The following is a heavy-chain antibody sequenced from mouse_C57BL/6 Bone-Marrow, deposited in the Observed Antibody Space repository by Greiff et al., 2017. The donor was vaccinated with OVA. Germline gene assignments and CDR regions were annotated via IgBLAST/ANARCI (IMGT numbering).Heavy chain of an antibody. CDR1: GYTFTSYW. Sequence: QVQLQQPGAELVRPGSSVKLSCKASGYTFTSYWMHWVKQRPIQGLEWIGNIDPSDSETHYNQKFKDKATLTVDKSSSTAYMQLSSLTSEDSAVYYCAREDYYVYRKYAMDYWGQGTSVTVSS. J-gene: IGHJ4*01. V-gene: IGHV1-52*01. CDR2: IDPSDSET. CDR3: AREDYYVYRKYAMDY. D-gene: IGHD2-2*01.